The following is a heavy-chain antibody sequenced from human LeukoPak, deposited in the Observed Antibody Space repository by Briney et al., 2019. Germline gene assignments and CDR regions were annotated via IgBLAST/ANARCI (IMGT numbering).Heavy chain of an antibody. V-gene: IGHV4-61*05. CDR2: IYTSGST. D-gene: IGHD3-22*01. CDR1: GGPISSSTYY. J-gene: IGHJ4*02. CDR3: ARGGYYDSSDY. Sequence: SETLSLTCTVSGGPISSSTYYWGWIGQPPGKGLEWIGRIYTSGSTNYNPSLKSRVTMSVDTSKNQFSLKLSSVTAADTAVYYCARGGYYDSSDYWGQGTLVTVSS.